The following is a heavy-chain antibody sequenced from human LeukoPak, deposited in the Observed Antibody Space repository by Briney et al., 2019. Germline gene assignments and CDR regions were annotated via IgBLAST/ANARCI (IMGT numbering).Heavy chain of an antibody. Sequence: SETLSLTCTVSGGSISSYYWSWIRQPPGKGLEWIGYIYYSGSTNYNPPLKSRVTISVDTSKNQFSLKLSSVTAADTAVYYCARDRGEAYYYMDVWGKGTTVTISS. J-gene: IGHJ6*03. CDR3: ARDRGEAYYYMDV. D-gene: IGHD3-16*01. CDR1: GGSISSYY. CDR2: IYYSGST. V-gene: IGHV4-59*01.